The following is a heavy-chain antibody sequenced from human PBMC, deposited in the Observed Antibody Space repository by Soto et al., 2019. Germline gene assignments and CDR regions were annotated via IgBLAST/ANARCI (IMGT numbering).Heavy chain of an antibody. Sequence: PSQTLSLTCAMSGDSLSSNSAAWNWIRQSPSRGLEWLGRTYYRSRWYDDYAESVRGRIAVNPDTSKNQFSLQLNSVTPEDTAVYFCARANDPSGNYIQYFDYWGQGTLVTVSS. J-gene: IGHJ4*02. D-gene: IGHD3-22*01. CDR2: TYYRSRWYD. CDR3: ARANDPSGNYIQYFDY. V-gene: IGHV6-1*01. CDR1: GDSLSSNSAA.